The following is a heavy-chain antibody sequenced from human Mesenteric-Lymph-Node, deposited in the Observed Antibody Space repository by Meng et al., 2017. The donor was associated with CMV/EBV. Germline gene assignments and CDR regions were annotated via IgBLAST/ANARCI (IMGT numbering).Heavy chain of an antibody. CDR3: ARGRSSGYGFRPEYYFDY. D-gene: IGHD5-12*01. Sequence: ASVKVSCKASGYTFTSYGISWVRQAPGQGLEWMGWISAYNGNTNYAQKLQGRVTMTTDTSTSTAYMELRSLRSDDTAVYYCARGRSSGYGFRPEYYFDYWGQGTLVTVSS. CDR2: ISAYNGNT. J-gene: IGHJ4*02. V-gene: IGHV1-18*01. CDR1: GYTFTSYG.